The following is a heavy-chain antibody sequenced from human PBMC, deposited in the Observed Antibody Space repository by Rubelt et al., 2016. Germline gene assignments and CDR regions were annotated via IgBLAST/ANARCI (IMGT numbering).Heavy chain of an antibody. D-gene: IGHD6-19*01. J-gene: IGHJ1*01. CDR3: ATALRPIAVAGYEEIAEYFQH. V-gene: IGHV3-53*01. CDR2: IYSGGST. CDR1: GFTVSSNY. Sequence: EVQLVESGGGLVQPGGSLRLSCAASGFTVSSNYMSWVRQAPGKGLEWVSVIYSGGSTYYADSVKGRFTISRDNSKNTLYLQMNSLRAEDTAVYYCATALRPIAVAGYEEIAEYFQHWGQGTLVTVSS.